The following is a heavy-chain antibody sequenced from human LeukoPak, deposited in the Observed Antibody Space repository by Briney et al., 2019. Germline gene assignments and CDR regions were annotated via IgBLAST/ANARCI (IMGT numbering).Heavy chain of an antibody. V-gene: IGHV1-8*01. D-gene: IGHD3-9*01. Sequence: ASVKVSCKASGYTFTSYDINWVRQATGQGLEWMGWMNPNSGNTGYAQKFQGRVTMTGNTSISTAYMELSSLRSEDTAVYYCARDYDILTGGTPDYWGQGTLVTVSS. CDR1: GYTFTSYD. CDR3: ARDYDILTGGTPDY. J-gene: IGHJ4*02. CDR2: MNPNSGNT.